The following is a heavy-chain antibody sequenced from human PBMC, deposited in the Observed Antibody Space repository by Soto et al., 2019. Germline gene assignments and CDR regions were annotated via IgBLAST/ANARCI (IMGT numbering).Heavy chain of an antibody. Sequence: QVQLQESGPGLVKPSQTLSLTCTVSGGSISSGGYYWSWIRQHPGKGLEWIGYIYYSGSTYYNPSLKSRVTISVETSKNQFSLKLSSVTAADTAVYYCALTGGDDYGDYVDAFDIWGQGTMVTVSS. CDR1: GGSISSGGYY. CDR3: ALTGGDDYGDYVDAFDI. CDR2: IYYSGST. D-gene: IGHD4-17*01. V-gene: IGHV4-31*03. J-gene: IGHJ3*02.